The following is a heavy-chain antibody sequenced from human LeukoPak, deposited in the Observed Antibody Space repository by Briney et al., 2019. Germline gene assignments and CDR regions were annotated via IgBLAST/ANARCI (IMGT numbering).Heavy chain of an antibody. J-gene: IGHJ4*02. Sequence: SETLSLTCTVSGGSISGYYWTWIRQPAGKGLEWIGRVFTTGSTNYNPSLESRATMSVDTSKNQFSLKLTSVTAADTAVYYCARGPMGSQNHFDSWGQGTLVTVSS. CDR2: VFTTGST. CDR1: GGSISGYY. D-gene: IGHD3-10*01. V-gene: IGHV4-4*07. CDR3: ARGPMGSQNHFDS.